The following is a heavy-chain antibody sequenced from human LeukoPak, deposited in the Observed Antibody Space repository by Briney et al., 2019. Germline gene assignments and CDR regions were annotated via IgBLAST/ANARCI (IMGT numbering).Heavy chain of an antibody. CDR1: GFTVSSNY. J-gene: IGHJ5*02. D-gene: IGHD2-15*01. Sequence: HTGGSLRLSCAASGFTVSSNYMSWVRQAPGKGLEWVSAISGSGGSTYYADSVKGRFTISRDNSKNTLYLQMNSLRAEDTAVYYCAKEVVVVAATGWFDPWGQGTLVTVSS. V-gene: IGHV3-23*01. CDR3: AKEVVVVAATGWFDP. CDR2: ISGSGGST.